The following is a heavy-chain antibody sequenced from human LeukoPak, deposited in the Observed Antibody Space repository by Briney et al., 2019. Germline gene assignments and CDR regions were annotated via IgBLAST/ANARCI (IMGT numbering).Heavy chain of an antibody. D-gene: IGHD2-2*01. CDR2: INYNSGYT. V-gene: IGHV1-2*02. CDR3: ATDPGMYPGMDV. CDR1: RYTFSGQF. J-gene: IGHJ6*02. Sequence: GASVKVSCKASRYTFSGQFIHWVRQAPGQGLEWMAWINYNSGYTLFAKEFQGRATMTRDTSITTAYMELTGLGSDNTAIYLCATDPGMYPGMDVWGQGSPVTVS.